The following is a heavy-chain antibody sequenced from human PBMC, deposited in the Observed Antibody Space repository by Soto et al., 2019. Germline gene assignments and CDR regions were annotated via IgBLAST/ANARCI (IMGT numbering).Heavy chain of an antibody. D-gene: IGHD1-1*01. CDR1: GFTFSSYW. CDR3: ARRDWNGGYCDF. Sequence: PGGSLRLSCAASGFTFSSYWMHWVRQVPGKGLVWVSRISGDGSSTNYADFAKGRFTISRDNAKNTVYLQMNSLRVEDTAVYYCARRDWNGGYCDFWGHGILVTVSS. CDR2: ISGDGSST. V-gene: IGHV3-74*01. J-gene: IGHJ4*01.